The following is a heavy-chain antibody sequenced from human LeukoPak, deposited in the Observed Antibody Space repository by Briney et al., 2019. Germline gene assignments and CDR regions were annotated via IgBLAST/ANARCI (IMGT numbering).Heavy chain of an antibody. D-gene: IGHD3-10*01. CDR1: GFTFSSYG. J-gene: IGHJ4*02. CDR2: ISYDGSNK. Sequence: GGSLRLSCAASGFTFSSYGMHWVRQAPGKGLEWVAVISYDGSNKYYADSVKGRFTISRDNSKNTLYLQTNSLRAEDTAVYYCAKVSDRFMVRGLDYWGQGTLVTVSS. V-gene: IGHV3-30*18. CDR3: AKVSDRFMVRGLDY.